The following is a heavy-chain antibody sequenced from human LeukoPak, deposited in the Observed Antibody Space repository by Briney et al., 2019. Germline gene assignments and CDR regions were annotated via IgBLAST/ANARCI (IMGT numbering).Heavy chain of an antibody. V-gene: IGHV5-51*01. Sequence: GESLKISCKVSGYSFTSYWIGWVRQMPGKGLEWMGIIYPGDSDTRYSPSFQGQVTISADKSISTTYLQWSSLKASDTAMYYCARHIRQMEQWSDPDYWGQGTLVTVSS. J-gene: IGHJ4*02. CDR3: ARHIRQMEQWSDPDY. CDR2: IYPGDSDT. CDR1: GYSFTSYW. D-gene: IGHD6-19*01.